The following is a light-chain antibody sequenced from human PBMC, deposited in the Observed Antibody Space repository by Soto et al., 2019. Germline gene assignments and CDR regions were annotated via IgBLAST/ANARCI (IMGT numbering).Light chain of an antibody. V-gene: IGKV4-1*01. CDR3: QQYYDTPLT. Sequence: FVMTQSPDSLSVSLVERATIHCKSSQSVLYSDNKNYLAWYQQKPGQPPKLLIFWTSIRESGVPDRFIGSGSGTDFTLTISSLQAEDVAVYYCQQYYDTPLTFGGGTKVDIK. J-gene: IGKJ4*01. CDR2: WTS. CDR1: QSVLYSDNKNY.